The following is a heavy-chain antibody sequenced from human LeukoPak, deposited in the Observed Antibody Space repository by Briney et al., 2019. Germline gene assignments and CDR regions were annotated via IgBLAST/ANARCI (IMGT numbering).Heavy chain of an antibody. Sequence: GGTLRLSCAASGFTFSNYGMSWVRQAPGKGLECVSRISGSGDNSGSGDNTYYADSVKGRFTISRDNSKSTLSLQMNSLRAEDSAIYYCAKGTLEHCTGAICYPFDYWGQGSLVTVSS. V-gene: IGHV3-23*01. CDR2: ISGSGDNSGSGDNT. D-gene: IGHD2-8*02. CDR3: AKGTLEHCTGAICYPFDY. CDR1: GFTFSNYG. J-gene: IGHJ4*02.